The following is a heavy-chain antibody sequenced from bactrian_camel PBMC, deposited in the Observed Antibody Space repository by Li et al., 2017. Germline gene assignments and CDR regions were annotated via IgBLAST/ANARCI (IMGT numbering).Heavy chain of an antibody. Sequence: HVQLVESGGGSVRAGGSLTLYCTASGYIAGRHCMGWFRQAPGKEREGVATIGSDGRSSYADSVKGRFTISKDNAKNTLFLLMNSLKPEDTGMYYCAARPGQCVWLLLGLDRAHYEFPSWGQGTQVTVS. V-gene: IGHV3S55*01. CDR1: GYIAGRHC. CDR2: IGSDGRS. J-gene: IGHJ4*01. CDR3: AARPGQCVWLLLGLDRAHYEFPS. D-gene: IGHD3*01.